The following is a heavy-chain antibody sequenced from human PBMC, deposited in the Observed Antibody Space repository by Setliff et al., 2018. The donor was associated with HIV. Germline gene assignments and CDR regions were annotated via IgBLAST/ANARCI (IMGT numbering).Heavy chain of an antibody. CDR3: ARGGRSDGYHIAS. D-gene: IGHD2-15*01. J-gene: IGHJ4*02. V-gene: IGHV4-59*01. CDR1: GGSISSYY. CDR2: IYYSGST. Sequence: PSETLSLTCTVSGGSISSYYWSWIRQPPGKGLEWIGYIYYSGSTNYNPSLQSRVTLSVDTSKNQFSLTLTSVTAADIAVYYCARGGRSDGYHIASWGQGILVTVSS.